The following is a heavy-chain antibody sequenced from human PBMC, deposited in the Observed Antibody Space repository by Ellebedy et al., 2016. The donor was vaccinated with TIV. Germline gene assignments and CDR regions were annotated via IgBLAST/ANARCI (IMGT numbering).Heavy chain of an antibody. CDR3: ARGTDTSGYYSRFDF. CDR2: SHYTGNS. V-gene: IGHV4-59*11. J-gene: IGHJ4*02. CDR1: GGSINNHY. D-gene: IGHD3-22*01. Sequence: SETLSLXCTVSGGSINNHYWSWVRQPPGKGLEWTGFSHYTGNSNYSPSIQSRAVISVDTPRNQFSLRLTSVTAADTAVYYCARGTDTSGYYSRFDFWGQGTLVTVSS.